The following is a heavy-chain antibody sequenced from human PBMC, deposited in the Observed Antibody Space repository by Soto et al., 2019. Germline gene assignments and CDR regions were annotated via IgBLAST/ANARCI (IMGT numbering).Heavy chain of an antibody. Sequence: GGSLRLSCAASGFTVSSNYMSWVRQAPGKGLEWVSVIYSGGSTYYADSVKGRFTISRDNSKNTLYLQMNSLRAEDTAVYYCARGVPYYYGSGSYYWGQGTLVTVSS. D-gene: IGHD3-10*01. CDR1: GFTVSSNY. J-gene: IGHJ4*02. V-gene: IGHV3-53*01. CDR3: ARGVPYYYGSGSYY. CDR2: IYSGGST.